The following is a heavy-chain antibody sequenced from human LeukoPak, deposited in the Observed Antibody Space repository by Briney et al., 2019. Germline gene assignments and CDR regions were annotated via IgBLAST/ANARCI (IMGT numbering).Heavy chain of an antibody. D-gene: IGHD3-16*02. CDR2: INHSGST. CDR1: GGSISSSSYY. J-gene: IGHJ3*02. CDR3: ARGRDMITFGGVIVLDAFDI. V-gene: IGHV4-39*07. Sequence: PSETLSLTCTVSGGSISSSSYYWGWIRQPPGKGLEWIGEINHSGSTNYNPSLKSRVTISVDTSKNQFSLKLSSVTAADTAVYYCARGRDMITFGGVIVLDAFDIWGQGTMVTVSS.